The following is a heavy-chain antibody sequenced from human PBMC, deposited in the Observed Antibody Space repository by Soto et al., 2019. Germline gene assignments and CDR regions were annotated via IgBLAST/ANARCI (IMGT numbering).Heavy chain of an antibody. CDR1: GGSISSGGYY. J-gene: IGHJ4*02. CDR3: ARTYYDILTGYAPGFDY. CDR2: IYYSGST. V-gene: IGHV4-31*02. Sequence: SETLSLTCTVSGGSISSGGYYWSWIRQHPGKGLEWIGYIYYSGSTYYNPSLKSRVTISVDTSKNQFSLKLSSVTAADTAVYYCARTYYDILTGYAPGFDYWGQGTLVTVSS. D-gene: IGHD3-9*01.